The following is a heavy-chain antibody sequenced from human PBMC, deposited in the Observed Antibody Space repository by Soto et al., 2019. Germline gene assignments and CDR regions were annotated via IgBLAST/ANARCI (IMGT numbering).Heavy chain of an antibody. V-gene: IGHV3-23*01. Sequence: PGGSLRLSCAASGFTFSSYAMSWVRQAPGKGLEWVSAISGSGGSTYYADSVKGRFTISRDNSKNTLYLQMNSLRAEDTAVYYCAKDQEDTAMVPYYFDYWGQGTLVTVSS. CDR2: ISGSGGST. J-gene: IGHJ4*02. D-gene: IGHD5-18*01. CDR1: GFTFSSYA. CDR3: AKDQEDTAMVPYYFDY.